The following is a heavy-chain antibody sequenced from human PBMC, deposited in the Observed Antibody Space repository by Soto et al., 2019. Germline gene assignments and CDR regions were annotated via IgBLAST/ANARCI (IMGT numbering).Heavy chain of an antibody. CDR1: GFTFSNYD. J-gene: IGHJ4*02. D-gene: IGHD6-13*01. V-gene: IGHV3-30*18. Sequence: GGSLRLSCAASGFTFSNYDLHWVRQGPGTGLEWVAVISYDGSNKYYADSVKGRFTISRDNSKNTLYLQMNSLRAEETAVYYCAKDIGRQQLVFDYWGQGTLVTVSS. CDR3: AKDIGRQQLVFDY. CDR2: ISYDGSNK.